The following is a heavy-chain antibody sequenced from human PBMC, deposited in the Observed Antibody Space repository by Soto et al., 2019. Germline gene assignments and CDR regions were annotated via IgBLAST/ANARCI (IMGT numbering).Heavy chain of an antibody. V-gene: IGHV3-30-3*01. CDR2: ISYDGSNK. J-gene: IGHJ6*02. CDR3: ARDRVWDIVVVPAAKTYGMDV. D-gene: IGHD2-2*01. CDR1: GFTFSSYA. Sequence: HPGGSLRLSCAASGFTFSSYAMHWVRQAPGKGLEWVAVISYDGSNKYYADSVKGRFTISRDNSKNTLYLQMNSLRAEDTAVYYCARDRVWDIVVVPAAKTYGMDVWGQGTTVTVSS.